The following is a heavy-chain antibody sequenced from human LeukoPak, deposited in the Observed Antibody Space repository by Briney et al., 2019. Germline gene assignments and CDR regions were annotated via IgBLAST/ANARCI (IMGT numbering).Heavy chain of an antibody. J-gene: IGHJ5*02. D-gene: IGHD3-10*01. CDR1: GYSFSTCW. CDR3: ARHTGRPQAGWFDP. Sequence: GESLKISCKDSGYSFSTCWVGWVRQMPGKGLEYMGIIFPGTSEVRYSPAFQGQVTISADKSLSSAYLQWTSLKASDSAMYYCARHTGRPQAGWFDPWGQGTLVTVCS. CDR2: IFPGTSEV. V-gene: IGHV5-51*01.